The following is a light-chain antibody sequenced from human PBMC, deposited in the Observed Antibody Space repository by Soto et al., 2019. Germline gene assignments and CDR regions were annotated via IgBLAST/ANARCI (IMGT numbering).Light chain of an antibody. CDR2: GAS. CDR3: QQYGSSGT. CDR1: QSVSSN. J-gene: IGKJ1*01. V-gene: IGKV3-20*01. Sequence: EIVLTQSQVTLSVSPGERATLSCRASQSVSSNLAWYQQKPGQAPRLLIYGASNRATGIPDRFSGSGSGTDFTLTISRLEPEDFAVYYCQQYGSSGTFGQGTKVDIK.